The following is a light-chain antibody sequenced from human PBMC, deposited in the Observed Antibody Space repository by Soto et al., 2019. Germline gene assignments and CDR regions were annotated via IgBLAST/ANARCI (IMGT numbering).Light chain of an antibody. V-gene: IGKV3D-20*01. CDR3: QQYAGSPLT. CDR1: QTISSNF. CDR2: DAS. J-gene: IGKJ1*01. Sequence: EIVLTQSPGTLSLSPGETATLSCGASQTISSNFLAWYHQKPGLAPRLLIYDASNRAAGIPDRFSGSGSGTDFTLTISRVQPEDFAVYYCQQYAGSPLTFGQGTKVELK.